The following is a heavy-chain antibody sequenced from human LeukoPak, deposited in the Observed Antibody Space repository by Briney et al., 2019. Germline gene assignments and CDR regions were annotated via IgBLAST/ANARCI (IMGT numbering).Heavy chain of an antibody. CDR3: ARQWLVREYYYYGMDV. D-gene: IGHD6-19*01. Sequence: ASVKVSCKASGYTFTSYGISWVRQAPGQGLEWMGWISAYNGNTNYAQKLQGRVTMTTDTSTSTAYMELRSLRSDDTAVYYRARQWLVREYYYYGMDVWGQGTTVTVSS. CDR2: ISAYNGNT. J-gene: IGHJ6*02. CDR1: GYTFTSYG. V-gene: IGHV1-18*01.